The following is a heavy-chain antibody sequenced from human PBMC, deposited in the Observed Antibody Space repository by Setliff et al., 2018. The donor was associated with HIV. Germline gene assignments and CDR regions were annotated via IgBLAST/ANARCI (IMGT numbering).Heavy chain of an antibody. CDR2: IYFSGST. J-gene: IGHJ6*02. D-gene: IGHD3-16*01. V-gene: IGHV4-61*02. CDR1: GDSVTSDSYY. Sequence: PSETLSLTCTVSGDSVTSDSYYWSWIRQPAGKTLEWIGRIYFSGSTNYNPSLKSRVTISIDTSKNQLSLKLSSVTAAGTAVYYCARDWAAPYYYGMDVWGPGTTVTVSS. CDR3: ARDWAAPYYYGMDV.